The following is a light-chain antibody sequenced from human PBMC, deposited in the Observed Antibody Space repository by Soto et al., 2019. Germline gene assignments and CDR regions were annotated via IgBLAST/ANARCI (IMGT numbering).Light chain of an antibody. J-gene: IGLJ3*02. CDR1: SSDVGGYNY. CDR2: EVS. Sequence: QSALTQPASVSGSPGQSITISCTGTSSDVGGYNYVSWYQQHPGKAPKLMIYEVSNRPSGVSNHFSGSKSGNTASLTISGLQAEDEGDYYCSAYTGSSTLVFGGGTKLTVL. CDR3: SAYTGSSTLV. V-gene: IGLV2-14*01.